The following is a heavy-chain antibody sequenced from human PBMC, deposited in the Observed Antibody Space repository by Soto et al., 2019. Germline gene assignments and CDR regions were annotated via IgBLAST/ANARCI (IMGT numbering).Heavy chain of an antibody. V-gene: IGHV4-34*01. CDR1: GGSFSGYY. CDR2: INHSGST. Sequence: SETLSLTCAVYGGSFSGYYWSWIRQPPGKGLEWIGEINHSGSTNYNPSLKSRVTISVDTSKNQFSLKLSSVTAADTAVYYCERDNDRKFDYWGQGTLVTVSS. D-gene: IGHD2-8*01. CDR3: ERDNDRKFDY. J-gene: IGHJ4*02.